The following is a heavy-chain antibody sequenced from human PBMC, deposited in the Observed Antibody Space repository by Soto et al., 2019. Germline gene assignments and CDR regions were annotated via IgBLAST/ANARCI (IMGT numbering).Heavy chain of an antibody. CDR2: IYYSGST. D-gene: IGHD3-3*01. CDR1: GGSISSYY. J-gene: IGHJ4*02. CDR3: ARVSYDFWSGYYLFDY. Sequence: SETLSLTCTVSGGSISSYYWSWIRQPPGKGLEWIGYIYYSGSTNYNPSLKSRVTISVDTSKNQFSLKLSSVTAADTAVYYCARVSYDFWSGYYLFDYWGRGTLVTVSS. V-gene: IGHV4-59*01.